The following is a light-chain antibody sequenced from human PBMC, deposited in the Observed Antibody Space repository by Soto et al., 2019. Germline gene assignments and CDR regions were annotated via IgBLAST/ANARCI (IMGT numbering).Light chain of an antibody. CDR3: QQYDSSPRT. CDR1: QSVSSSS. V-gene: IGKV3-20*01. Sequence: EIVMTQSPATLSVSPGERATLSCRASQSVSSSSLAWYQQKPGQAPRLLISGASSRAADIPDRFSGSGSGTDFTLTINRLEPEDFAVYYCQQYDSSPRTFGQGTKVEIK. CDR2: GAS. J-gene: IGKJ1*01.